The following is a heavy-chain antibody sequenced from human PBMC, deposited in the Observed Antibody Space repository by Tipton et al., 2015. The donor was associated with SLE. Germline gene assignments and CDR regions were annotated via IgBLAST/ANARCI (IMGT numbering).Heavy chain of an antibody. CDR1: GGSFSGYY. CDR3: ARSGGTGQTTVTYDAFDI. J-gene: IGHJ3*02. V-gene: IGHV4-34*01. CDR2: INHRGST. D-gene: IGHD4-17*01. Sequence: TLSLTCAVYGGSFSGYYWSWIRQPPGKGLEYIGEINHRGSTNYNPSLKSRVTISVDTSKNQFSLRLSSVTAADTALYYCARSGGTGQTTVTYDAFDIWGQGTVVTVSS.